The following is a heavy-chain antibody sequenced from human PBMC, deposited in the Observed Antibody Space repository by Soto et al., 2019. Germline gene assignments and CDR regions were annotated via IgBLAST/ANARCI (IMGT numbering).Heavy chain of an antibody. CDR1: GGTFSSYA. CDR3: ASSVAKYYDYGMDG. V-gene: IGHV1-69*12. CDR2: LIPIFGTA. Sequence: QVQLVQSGAEVKKPGSSVKVSCKASGGTFSSYAISWVRQAPGQGREWMGGLIPIFGTANYAQKFQGRVTITADESTSTADMELSSLRSEDTAVDYCASSVAKYYDYGMDGWGQGTTVTVSS. D-gene: IGHD5-12*01. J-gene: IGHJ6*02.